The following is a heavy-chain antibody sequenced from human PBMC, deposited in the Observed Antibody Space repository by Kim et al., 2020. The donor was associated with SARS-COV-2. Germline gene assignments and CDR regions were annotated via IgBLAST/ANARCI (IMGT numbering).Heavy chain of an antibody. Sequence: GGSLRLSCATSGFTFSAYDMNWVRQAPGKGLEWLSFITKSSTTIYYADSVEGRFTISRDNAKNLLFLQMNSLRDVATALYYCVRDRMGGASVMWGQGT. V-gene: IGHV3-48*02. CDR3: VRDRMGGASVM. CDR2: ITKSSTTI. D-gene: IGHD6-25*01. CDR1: GFTFSAYD. J-gene: IGHJ3*02.